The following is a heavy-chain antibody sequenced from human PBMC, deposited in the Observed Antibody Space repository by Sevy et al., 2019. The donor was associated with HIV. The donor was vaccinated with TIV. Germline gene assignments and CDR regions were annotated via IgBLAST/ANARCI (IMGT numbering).Heavy chain of an antibody. CDR1: GGSINSDH. V-gene: IGHV4-59*08. Sequence: SETLSLTCTVSGGSINSDHWNWIRQPPGKGLEWIGYVYYTGGTNYNPSLKNRVTISIDRTKNQFYLKLTSVTAADTAVYYCAGRNDFDIWGQGTMVTVSS. CDR3: AGRNDFDI. J-gene: IGHJ3*02. CDR2: VYYTGGT.